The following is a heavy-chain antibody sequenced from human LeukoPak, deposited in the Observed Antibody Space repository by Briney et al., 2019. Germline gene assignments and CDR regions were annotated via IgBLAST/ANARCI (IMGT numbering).Heavy chain of an antibody. Sequence: SETLSLTCTVSGYSISSGYYWGWIRPPPGKGLEWIGSIYHSASTYYNPSLKSRVTISVDTSKNQFSLKLSSVTAADTTVYYCARGKAARPGNWFDPWGQGTLVTVSS. D-gene: IGHD6-6*01. CDR2: IYHSAST. J-gene: IGHJ5*02. CDR1: GYSISSGYY. CDR3: ARGKAARPGNWFDP. V-gene: IGHV4-38-2*02.